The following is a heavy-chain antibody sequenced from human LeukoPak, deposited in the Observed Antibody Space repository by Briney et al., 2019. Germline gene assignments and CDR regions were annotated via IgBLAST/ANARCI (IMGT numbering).Heavy chain of an antibody. V-gene: IGHV4-59*01. D-gene: IGHD5-18*01. J-gene: IGHJ6*02. CDR1: GGVISSYY. CDR2: IYYSGST. CDR3: ARAGPDTARGGRYYYYYGMDV. Sequence: PSETLSFTCTVPGGVISSYYWSWIRQPPGKGLEWIGYIYYSGSTNYNPSLKSRVTISVDTSKNQFSLKLSSVTAADTAVYYCARAGPDTARGGRYYYYYGMDVWGQGTTVTVSS.